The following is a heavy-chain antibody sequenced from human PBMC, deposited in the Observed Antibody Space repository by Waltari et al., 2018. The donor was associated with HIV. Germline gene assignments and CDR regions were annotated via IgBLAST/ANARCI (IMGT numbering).Heavy chain of an antibody. CDR2: INHSGNT. Sequence: QLQQWAAGLLKPSETLSPTCAVYGGSFSGYSWIWTRQPPGKGLGRLGEINHSGNTNYNPSLESRVTISIDTSKKQFSLRLTSVTAADTAVYYCARDLPSKYYDFWSGYYRDAFDIWGQGTRVTVSS. J-gene: IGHJ3*02. V-gene: IGHV4-34*01. CDR3: ARDLPSKYYDFWSGYYRDAFDI. CDR1: GGSFSGYS. D-gene: IGHD3-3*01.